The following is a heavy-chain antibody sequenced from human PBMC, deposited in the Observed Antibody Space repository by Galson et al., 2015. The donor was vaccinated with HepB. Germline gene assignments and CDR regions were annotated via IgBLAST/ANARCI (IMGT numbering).Heavy chain of an antibody. J-gene: IGHJ6*02. V-gene: IGHV4-30-2*01. Sequence: QLQLQESGSGLVKPSQTLSLTCAVSGGSISSGGYAWSWIRQPPGKGLELIGYIYHTGSTYYNPSLKSRVTISVDGSKNQFSLKLSSVTAADTAVYYCARESRDYSYGMDVWGQGTTVTVSS. CDR1: GGSISSGGYA. CDR3: ARESRDYSYGMDV. CDR2: IYHTGST.